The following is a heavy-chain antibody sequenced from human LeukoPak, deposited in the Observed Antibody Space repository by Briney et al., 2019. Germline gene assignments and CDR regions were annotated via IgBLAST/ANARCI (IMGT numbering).Heavy chain of an antibody. CDR1: GYSFTSYC. V-gene: IGHV5-51*01. Sequence: GESLKISCKVSGYSFTSYCIGWVRQMPGKGLEWMGIIYPGDSGPTYSPSFQGQVTISVDKSISTAYLQWSSLKASDTAMYYCARSRAETVPVWGSYRHHDAFDIWGQGTMVTVSS. CDR2: IYPGDSGP. D-gene: IGHD3-16*02. J-gene: IGHJ3*02. CDR3: ARSRAETVPVWGSYRHHDAFDI.